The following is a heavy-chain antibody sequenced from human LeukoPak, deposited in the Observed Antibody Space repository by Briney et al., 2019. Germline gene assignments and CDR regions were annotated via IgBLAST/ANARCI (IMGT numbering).Heavy chain of an antibody. V-gene: IGHV4-61*02. J-gene: IGHJ4*02. CDR2: IYTSGST. Sequence: PSQTLSLTCTVSGGPISSGSYYWSWIRQPAGKGLEWIGRIYTSGSTNYNPSLKSRVTISVDTSKNQFSLKLSSVTAADTAVYYCARDVGATTAFDYWGQGTLVTVSS. D-gene: IGHD1-26*01. CDR1: GGPISSGSYY. CDR3: ARDVGATTAFDY.